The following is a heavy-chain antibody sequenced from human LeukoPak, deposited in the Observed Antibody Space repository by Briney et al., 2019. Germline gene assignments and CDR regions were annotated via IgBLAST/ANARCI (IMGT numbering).Heavy chain of an antibody. CDR2: ITSSSSST. J-gene: IGHJ4*02. CDR1: GFTFRSFS. Sequence: PGGSLRLSCAASGFTFRSFSMNWVRQAPGKGLEWISYITSSSSSTYYADSVKGRFTISRDNAKNSLYLQMNSLRADDTAAYYCARAIGSYGDSAYWGQGTLVTVSS. CDR3: ARAIGSYGDSAY. V-gene: IGHV3-48*04. D-gene: IGHD4-17*01.